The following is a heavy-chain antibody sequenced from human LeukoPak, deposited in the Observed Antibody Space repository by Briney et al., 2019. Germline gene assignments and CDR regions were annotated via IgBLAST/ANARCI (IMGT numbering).Heavy chain of an antibody. V-gene: IGHV1-2*02. J-gene: IGHJ5*02. CDR3: AREGRAAADTNWFDP. D-gene: IGHD6-13*01. Sequence: ASVKVSCKASGYTFTDYYIHWVRQAPGQGLEWMGWISPNSGGTTYAQKFQGRVSMTRDSSISTTYMELRRLTSDDTAVFYCAREGRAAADTNWFDPWGQGTLVTVS. CDR2: ISPNSGGT. CDR1: GYTFTDYY.